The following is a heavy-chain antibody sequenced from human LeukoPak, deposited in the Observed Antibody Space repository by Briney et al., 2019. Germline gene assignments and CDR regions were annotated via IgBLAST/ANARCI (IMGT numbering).Heavy chain of an antibody. Sequence: ASVKVSCKASGGTFSSYAISWVRQAPGQRLEWMGGIIPIFGTANYAQKLQGRVTMTRDTSTSTVYMELSSLRSEDTAVYYCARDGSTYSSSFPDYWGQGTLVTVSS. V-gene: IGHV1-69*05. CDR1: GGTFSSYA. D-gene: IGHD6-13*01. CDR2: IIPIFGTA. J-gene: IGHJ4*02. CDR3: ARDGSTYSSSFPDY.